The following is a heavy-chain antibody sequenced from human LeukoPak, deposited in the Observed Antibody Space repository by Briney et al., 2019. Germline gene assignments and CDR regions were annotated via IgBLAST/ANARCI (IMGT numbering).Heavy chain of an antibody. V-gene: IGHV4-34*01. CDR1: GGSFSGYY. D-gene: IGHD3-22*01. Sequence: SETLSLTCAVYGGSFSGYYWSWIRQPPGKGLEWIGEINHSGSTNYNPSLKSRVTISVDTSKNQFSLKLSSVTAADTAVYYCAREIPPRITMIVVVTNPIDYWGQGTLVTVSS. CDR2: INHSGST. J-gene: IGHJ4*02. CDR3: AREIPPRITMIVVVTNPIDY.